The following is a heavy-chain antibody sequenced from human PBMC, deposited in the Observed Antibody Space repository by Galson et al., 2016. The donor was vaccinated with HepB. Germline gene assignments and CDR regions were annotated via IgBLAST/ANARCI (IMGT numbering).Heavy chain of an antibody. CDR2: VTNTGITT. J-gene: IGHJ3*02. Sequence: SLRLSCAASGFTFYNYAMSWVRQAPGKGLEWVSAVTNTGITTHYLDSVEGRFTISRDTAKNSLYLQMNSLRAEDTAVYYCARDYSPSYYYDSSSYYGDAFDIWGQGTMVTVSS. CDR1: GFTFYNYA. CDR3: ARDYSPSYYYDSSSYYGDAFDI. V-gene: IGHV3-23*01. D-gene: IGHD3-22*01.